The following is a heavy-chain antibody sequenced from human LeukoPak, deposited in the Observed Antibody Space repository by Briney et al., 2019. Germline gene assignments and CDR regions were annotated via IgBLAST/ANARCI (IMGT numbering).Heavy chain of an antibody. CDR1: GFTFSDHY. J-gene: IGHJ6*03. D-gene: IGHD4-11*01. V-gene: IGHV3-72*01. Sequence: GGSLRLSCAASGFTFSDHYMDWVRQAPGEWREWVGRIRNKANSYTTEYAASVKGRFTISRDDSKNSLYLQMSSLRAEDTAVYYCTRVEETATTAAIIRKYSYYYYYMDVWGKGNTVTVSS. CDR3: TRVEETATTAAIIRKYSYYYYYMDV. CDR2: IRNKANSYTT.